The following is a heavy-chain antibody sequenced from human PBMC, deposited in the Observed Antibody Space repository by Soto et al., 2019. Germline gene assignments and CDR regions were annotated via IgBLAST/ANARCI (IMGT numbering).Heavy chain of an antibody. CDR3: ARDTGYDHDAFDI. V-gene: IGHV1-46*01. D-gene: IGHD5-12*01. J-gene: IGHJ3*02. CDR2: INPTGSMT. Sequence: QVQLVQSGAEVKKPGASVKVSCKASGYSFITSYHMHWVRQAPGQGLEWMGIINPTGSMTRYSQKFQGRITMNTDTSTATDYMELSNLTSEDTAVYFCARDTGYDHDAFDIWGQGTRVTVSS. CDR1: GYSFITSYH.